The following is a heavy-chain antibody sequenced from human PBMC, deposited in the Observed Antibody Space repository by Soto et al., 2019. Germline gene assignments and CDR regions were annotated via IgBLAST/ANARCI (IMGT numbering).Heavy chain of an antibody. Sequence: GTFSRYSITWVRQAPGQGLEWMGRIIPILHMPVCAQRLQDRVTISADTSTSTVYMELNSLRSADTAVYYCAKGPWQPPHCFDPWGLGTLVTVSS. V-gene: IGHV1-69*04. CDR3: AKGPWQPPHCFDP. CDR1: GTFSRYS. D-gene: IGHD6-13*01. J-gene: IGHJ5*02. CDR2: IIPILHMP.